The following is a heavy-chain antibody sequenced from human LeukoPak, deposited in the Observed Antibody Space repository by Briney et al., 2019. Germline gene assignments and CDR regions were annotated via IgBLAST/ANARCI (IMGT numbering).Heavy chain of an antibody. D-gene: IGHD3-22*01. CDR2: ISGSGGST. Sequence: GGSLRLSCAASGFTFRSYAMSRVRQAPGKGLEWVSAISGSGGSTYYADSVKGRFTISRDNSKNTLYLQMNSLRAEDMAVYYCAKVGPPYDSSGYFDYWGQGTLVTVSS. CDR3: AKVGPPYDSSGYFDY. V-gene: IGHV3-23*01. CDR1: GFTFRSYA. J-gene: IGHJ4*02.